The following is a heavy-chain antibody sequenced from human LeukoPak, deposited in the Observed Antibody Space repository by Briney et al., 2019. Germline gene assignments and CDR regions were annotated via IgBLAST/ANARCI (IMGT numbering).Heavy chain of an antibody. CDR1: GGTFSSYA. V-gene: IGHV1-69*05. CDR3: ASPYCTNGVCYRKGPFDY. D-gene: IGHD2-8*01. Sequence: ASVKVSCKASGGTFSSYAISWVRQAPGQGLEWMGGIIPIFGTANYGQKFQGRVTITTDESTSTAYMELSSLRSEDTAVYYCASPYCTNGVCYRKGPFDYWGQGTLVTVSS. CDR2: IIPIFGTA. J-gene: IGHJ4*02.